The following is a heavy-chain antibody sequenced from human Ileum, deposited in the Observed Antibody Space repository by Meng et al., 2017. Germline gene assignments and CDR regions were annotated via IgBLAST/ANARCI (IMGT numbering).Heavy chain of an antibody. CDR1: GFTFSSYA. CDR2: ISSDGANK. CDR3: ARDLLRACDY. Sequence: AGSGGGWVQPGTSRRLACAASGFTFSSYAMYWVRQAPGKGLEWVAVISSDGANKYYTDSVKGRFTISRDNSKNTLSLQMNSLTAEDTAVYYCARDLLRACDYWGQGTLVTVSS. D-gene: IGHD1-26*01. J-gene: IGHJ4*02. V-gene: IGHV3-30*10.